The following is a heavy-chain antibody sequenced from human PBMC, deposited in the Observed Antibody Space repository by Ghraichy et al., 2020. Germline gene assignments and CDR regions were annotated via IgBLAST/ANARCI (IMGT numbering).Heavy chain of an antibody. D-gene: IGHD2-8*02. V-gene: IGHV4-39*01. CDR3: ASYPPWGTGAFDY. J-gene: IGHJ4*02. Sequence: SQTLSLTCTVSGGSISSSSYYWGWIRPPPGKGLEWIGSIYYSGSTYYNPSLKSRVTISVDTSKNQFSLKLSSVTAADTAVYYCASYPPWGTGAFDYWGQGTLVTVSS. CDR1: GGSISSSSYY. CDR2: IYYSGST.